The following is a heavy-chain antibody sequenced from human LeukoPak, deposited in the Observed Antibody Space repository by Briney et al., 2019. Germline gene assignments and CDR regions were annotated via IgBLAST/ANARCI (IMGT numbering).Heavy chain of an antibody. CDR3: GRGYGRADH. J-gene: IGHJ4*02. V-gene: IGHV4-34*01. Sequence: SETLSLTCAVSGGSFSGYYWSWIRQPPGKGLEWIGEINHSGSTNYNPPLKCRVTISVDTSKKQFSLKLSSVTAADTAVYYCGRGYGRADHWGQGTLVTVSS. CDR2: INHSGST. D-gene: IGHD2-8*01. CDR1: GGSFSGYY.